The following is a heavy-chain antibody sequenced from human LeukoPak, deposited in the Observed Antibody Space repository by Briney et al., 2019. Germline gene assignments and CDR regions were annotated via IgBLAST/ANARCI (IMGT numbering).Heavy chain of an antibody. V-gene: IGHV3-9*01. CDR1: GFTFDDYA. D-gene: IGHD2-2*01. CDR3: AKGKYCSSTSCPLDY. Sequence: GGSLRLSCAASGFTFDDYAMHWVRQAPGKGLEWVSGISWNSGSIGYADSVKGRFTISRDNAKNSLYLQVNSLRAEDTALYYCAKGKYCSSTSCPLDYWGQGTLVTVSS. CDR2: ISWNSGSI. J-gene: IGHJ4*02.